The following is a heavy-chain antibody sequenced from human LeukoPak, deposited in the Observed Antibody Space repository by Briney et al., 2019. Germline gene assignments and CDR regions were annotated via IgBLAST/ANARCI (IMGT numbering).Heavy chain of an antibody. D-gene: IGHD3-22*01. CDR2: ISGSGGGT. Sequence: GGSLRLSCAASGFTFSTYAMSWVRQAPGKGLEWVSTISGSGGGTYFADSVKGRFTISRDNSKNTLYLQMNSPRAEDTAVYYCARDRYYYDSSGYYYNGVPFDYWGQGTLVTVSS. CDR1: GFTFSTYA. CDR3: ARDRYYYDSSGYYYNGVPFDY. J-gene: IGHJ4*02. V-gene: IGHV3-23*01.